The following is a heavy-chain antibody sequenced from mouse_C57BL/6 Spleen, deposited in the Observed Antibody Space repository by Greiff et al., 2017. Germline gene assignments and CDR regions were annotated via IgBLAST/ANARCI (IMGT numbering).Heavy chain of an antibody. Sequence: DVKLVESGTVLARPGASVKMSCKTSGYTFTSYWMHWVKQRPGQGLEWIGAIYPGNSDTSYNQKFKGKAKLTAVTSASTAYMELSSLTNEDSSVYYCTRGYYDYDGYYFDYWGQGTTLTVSS. J-gene: IGHJ2*01. CDR1: GYTFTSYW. D-gene: IGHD2-4*01. V-gene: IGHV1-5*01. CDR3: TRGYYDYDGYYFDY. CDR2: IYPGNSDT.